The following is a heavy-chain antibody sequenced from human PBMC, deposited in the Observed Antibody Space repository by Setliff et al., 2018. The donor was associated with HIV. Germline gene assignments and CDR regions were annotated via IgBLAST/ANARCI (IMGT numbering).Heavy chain of an antibody. V-gene: IGHV1-69*06. J-gene: IGHJ6*02. CDR3: ARDPGRYNGMDV. Sequence: SVKVSCKASGGSFSNYAFSWVRQAPGQGLEWMGRIIPIFGTANYAQKFQGRVTITADKSTSTAYMELSSLRSEDTAVYYCARDPGRYNGMDVWGQGTTVTVSS. CDR1: GGSFSNYA. CDR2: IIPIFGTA. D-gene: IGHD1-20*01.